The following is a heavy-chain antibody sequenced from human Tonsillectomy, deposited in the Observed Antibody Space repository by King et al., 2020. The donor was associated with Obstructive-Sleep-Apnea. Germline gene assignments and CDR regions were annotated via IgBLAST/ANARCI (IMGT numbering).Heavy chain of an antibody. CDR3: ARLANTYPQYYVDH. J-gene: IGHJ4*02. Sequence: QLVQSGAEVKKPGESLKISCKGSGYTFSNYWIGWVRQMPGKGLEWMGIIYPGDSDTRYSPSLQGQVTMSADKSISTAYLQWSSLKASDTATYYCARLANTYPQYYVDHWGQGSLLTVSS. D-gene: IGHD1/OR15-1a*01. CDR1: GYTFSNYW. CDR2: IYPGDSDT. V-gene: IGHV5-51*01.